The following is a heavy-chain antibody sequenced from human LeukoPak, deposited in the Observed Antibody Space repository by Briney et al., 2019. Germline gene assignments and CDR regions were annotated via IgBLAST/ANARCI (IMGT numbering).Heavy chain of an antibody. V-gene: IGHV4-39*07. CDR2: IYYSGST. Sequence: PSETLSLTCTVSGGSIRSSSYYWGWIRQPPGKGLEWIGNIYYSGSTYYNPSLKSRVTISVDTSKNQFSLKLSSVTAADTAIYFCAREIREAARRFDFWGQGTLLTVSA. D-gene: IGHD6-6*01. CDR3: AREIREAARRFDF. CDR1: GGSIRSSSYY. J-gene: IGHJ4*02.